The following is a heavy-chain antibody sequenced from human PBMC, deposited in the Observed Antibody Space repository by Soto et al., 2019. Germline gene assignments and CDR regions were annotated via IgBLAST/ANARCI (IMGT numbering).Heavy chain of an antibody. J-gene: IGHJ6*02. V-gene: IGHV4-59*01. Sequence: PSETLALACNVSGGSIRYFYGSWIRQSAGKRLEWIGYLYYTGSTNYNPALKSRVTISLDTSKNQFSLKVRSVTAADTAVYYCARGGGYDFRSSQAPPIDVWGQGTTVTV. CDR1: GGSIRYFY. CDR2: LYYTGST. D-gene: IGHD3-3*01. CDR3: ARGGGYDFRSSQAPPIDV.